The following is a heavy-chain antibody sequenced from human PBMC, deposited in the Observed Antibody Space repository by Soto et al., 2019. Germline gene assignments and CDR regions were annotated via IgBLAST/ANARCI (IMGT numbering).Heavy chain of an antibody. D-gene: IGHD3-3*01. Sequence: PGGSLRFSCAASGLTFSSNAISWVHQAPGKGLEWVSAISGSGGSTYYADSVRCRFTISRDNSKSTLYLRMNRLRAEDSDGYYCAKDAVLRFVEWLSHRQYYLDYWGRGTLVTVSS. CDR1: GLTFSSNA. V-gene: IGHV3-23*01. CDR3: AKDAVLRFVEWLSHRQYYLDY. J-gene: IGHJ4*02. CDR2: ISGSGGST.